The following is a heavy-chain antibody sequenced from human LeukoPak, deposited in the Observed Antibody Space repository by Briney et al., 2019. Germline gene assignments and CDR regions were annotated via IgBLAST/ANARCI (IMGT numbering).Heavy chain of an antibody. CDR2: ISTGSGSTI. V-gene: IGHV3-48*03. CDR3: AELGTMIGGV. J-gene: IGHJ6*04. D-gene: IGHD3-10*02. Sequence: GGSLRLSCVASGFTFSSFEMNWVRQAPGKGLEWVSYISTGSGSTIFYADSVKGRFTISRDNAKNSLYLQMNSLRAEDTAVYYCAELGTMIGGVWGKGTTVTISS. CDR1: GFTFSSFE.